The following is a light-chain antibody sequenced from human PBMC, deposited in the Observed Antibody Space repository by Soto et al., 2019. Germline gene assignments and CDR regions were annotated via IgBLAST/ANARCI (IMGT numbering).Light chain of an antibody. V-gene: IGKV3D-15*01. CDR1: QSVGTR. J-gene: IGKJ1*01. CDR2: GAS. Sequence: IVLTQSPGTLSLSPGERATLSCRAAQSVGTRLAWYQHKTGQAPRLLISGASSRATGIPDRFSGSGSGTEFTLTISSLQSEDFAVYYCQQYNNWPRTFGQGTKVDIK. CDR3: QQYNNWPRT.